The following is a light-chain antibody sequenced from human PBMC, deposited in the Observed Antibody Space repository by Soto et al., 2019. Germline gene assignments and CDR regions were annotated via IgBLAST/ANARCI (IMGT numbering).Light chain of an antibody. J-gene: IGKJ1*01. CDR2: GAS. CDR3: QQDGSSPT. Sequence: EIVLTQSPGTLSLSPGERATLSCRASQSGSSSYLAWYQQKPGQAPRLLIYGASSRATGIPDRFSGSGSGTDFTLTIRRLEPEYFAVYYCQQDGSSPTFGHWTKVEI. CDR1: QSGSSSY. V-gene: IGKV3-20*01.